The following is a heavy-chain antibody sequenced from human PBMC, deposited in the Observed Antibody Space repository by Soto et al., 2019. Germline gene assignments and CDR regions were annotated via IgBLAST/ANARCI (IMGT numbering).Heavy chain of an antibody. D-gene: IGHD6-19*01. Sequence: PGGSLRLSCAASGFTFSSYGMHWVRQAPGKGLEWVAVISYDGSNKYYADSVKGRFTISRDNSKNTLYLQMNSLRAEDTAVYYCHSGWYEYYGMDVWGQGTTVTVSS. J-gene: IGHJ6*02. V-gene: IGHV3-30*03. CDR3: HSGWYEYYGMDV. CDR2: ISYDGSNK. CDR1: GFTFSSYG.